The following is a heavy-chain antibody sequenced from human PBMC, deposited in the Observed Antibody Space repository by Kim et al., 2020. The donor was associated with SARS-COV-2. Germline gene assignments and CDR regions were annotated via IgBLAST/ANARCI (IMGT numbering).Heavy chain of an antibody. D-gene: IGHD3-10*01. CDR1: GGSISSYY. CDR2: IYYSGST. V-gene: IGHV4-59*01. CDR3: AREGIRGSYYYYGMDV. Sequence: SETLSLTCTVSGGSISSYYWSWIRQPPGKGLEWIGYIYYSGSTNYNPSLKSRVTISVDTSKNQFSLKLSSVTAADTAVYYCAREGIRGSYYYYGMDVWG. J-gene: IGHJ6*02.